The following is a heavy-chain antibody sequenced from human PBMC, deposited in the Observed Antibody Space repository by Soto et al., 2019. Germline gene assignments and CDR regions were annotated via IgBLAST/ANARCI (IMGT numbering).Heavy chain of an antibody. CDR3: AKGLRFKYFSTAPLVYFDH. J-gene: IGHJ4*02. CDR1: GFTFSSYA. CDR2: SSGSGDNT. V-gene: IGHV3-23*01. D-gene: IGHD2-2*01. Sequence: VQLLEFGGGLVQPGESLRLSCAASGFTFSSYAMSWVRQAPGKGLEWVSASSGSGDNTYYGDSVRGRFSISRDNSKNTLYLEVNSLRAEDTAVYYCAKGLRFKYFSTAPLVYFDHWGQGTLVSVSS.